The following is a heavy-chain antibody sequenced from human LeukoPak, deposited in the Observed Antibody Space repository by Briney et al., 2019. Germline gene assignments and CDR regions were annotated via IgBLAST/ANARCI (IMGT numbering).Heavy chain of an antibody. CDR3: ARGRPDDSSGYYDYYYYGMDV. J-gene: IGHJ6*02. V-gene: IGHV4-34*01. Sequence: SETLSLTCAVYGGSFSGYYWSWIRQPPGKGLEWIGEINHSGSTNYNPSLKSRVTISVDTSKNQFSLKLSSVTAADTAVYYCARGRPDDSSGYYDYYYYGMDVWGQGTTVTVSS. CDR1: GGSFSGYY. D-gene: IGHD3-22*01. CDR2: INHSGST.